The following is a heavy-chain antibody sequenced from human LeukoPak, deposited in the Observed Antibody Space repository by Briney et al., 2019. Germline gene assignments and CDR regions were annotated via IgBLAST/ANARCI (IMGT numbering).Heavy chain of an antibody. D-gene: IGHD5-24*01. CDR2: VNHSGST. V-gene: IGHV4-34*01. CDR1: GESFSGYY. CDR3: ARGPRDGYKLAVSIDY. J-gene: IGHJ4*02. Sequence: PSETLSLTCAVYGESFSGYYWSWIRQPPGKGLEWIGEVNHSGSTNYDPSLKSRVTISVDTSKNQFSLKLSSVTAADTAVYYCARGPRDGYKLAVSIDYWGQGTLVTVSS.